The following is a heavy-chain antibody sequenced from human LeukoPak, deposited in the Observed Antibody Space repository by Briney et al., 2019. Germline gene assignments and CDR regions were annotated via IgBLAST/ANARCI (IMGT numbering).Heavy chain of an antibody. CDR1: GYHFTNYH. V-gene: IGHV1-3*01. CDR3: ARGGQSNSTYYFDY. CDR2: INAGNGNT. Sequence: GESPKISCKASGYHFTNYHIAWVRQAPGQRLEWMGWINAGNGNTKYSQKFQGRVTITRDTSASTAYMELSSLRSEDTAVYYCARGGQSNSTYYFDYWGQGTLVTVSS. J-gene: IGHJ4*02. D-gene: IGHD4-23*01.